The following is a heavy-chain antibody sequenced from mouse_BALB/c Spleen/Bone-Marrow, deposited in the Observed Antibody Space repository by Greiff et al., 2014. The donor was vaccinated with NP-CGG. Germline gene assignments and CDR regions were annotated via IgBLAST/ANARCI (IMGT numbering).Heavy chain of an antibody. D-gene: IGHD1-1*01. CDR1: GFNIKDTY. Sequence: VQLQQSGAELVKPGASVKLSCTASGFNIKDTYMHWVKQRPEQGLEWIGRIDPANGNTKYDPKFQGKATITADTSSNTAYLQLSNLTSKDSAVYYCPAYYYGRYFDVWGAGTTVTVSS. V-gene: IGHV14-3*02. CDR3: PAYYYGRYFDV. CDR2: IDPANGNT. J-gene: IGHJ1*01.